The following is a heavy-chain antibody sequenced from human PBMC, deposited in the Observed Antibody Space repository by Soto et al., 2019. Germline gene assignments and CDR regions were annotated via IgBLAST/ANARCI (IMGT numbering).Heavy chain of an antibody. CDR2: ISPNSGGT. J-gene: IGHJ6*02. CDR1: GYTFTDYY. Sequence: KVSCKASGYTFTDYYMHWVRQAPGQGLEWMGWISPNSGGTNYAQKFQGRVTMTRDTSISTAYMELNRLRSDDTAVYYCARDQSPSSGWPGMDVWGQGTTVTVSS. V-gene: IGHV1-2*02. D-gene: IGHD6-19*01. CDR3: ARDQSPSSGWPGMDV.